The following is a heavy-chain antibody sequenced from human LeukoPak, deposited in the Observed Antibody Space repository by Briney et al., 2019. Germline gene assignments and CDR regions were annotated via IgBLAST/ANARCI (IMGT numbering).Heavy chain of an antibody. CDR3: ARRFRTTVTTSFDY. CDR1: GGSFCGYY. CDR2: INHSGST. J-gene: IGHJ4*02. Sequence: SETLSLTCAVYGGSFCGYYWSWIRQPPGKGLEWIGEINHSGSTNYNPSLKSRVTMSVDTSKNQFSLKLSSVTAADTAVYYCARRFRTTVTTSFDYWGQGTLVTLSS. V-gene: IGHV4-34*01. D-gene: IGHD4-17*01.